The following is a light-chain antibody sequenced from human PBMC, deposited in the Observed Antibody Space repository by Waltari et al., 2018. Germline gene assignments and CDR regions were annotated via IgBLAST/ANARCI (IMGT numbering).Light chain of an antibody. CDR1: SSDVGFYNF. J-gene: IGLJ1*01. CDR2: DVS. Sequence: QSVLTQPASVSGSPGQSITISCAGTSSDVGFYNFVSWYQHPPGKVPKLLVHDVSNRPSGVSTRFSGSRSGTTASLTISELQAEDEADYYCSSYTGRNNLYVFGTGTTVTVL. CDR3: SSYTGRNNLYV. V-gene: IGLV2-14*03.